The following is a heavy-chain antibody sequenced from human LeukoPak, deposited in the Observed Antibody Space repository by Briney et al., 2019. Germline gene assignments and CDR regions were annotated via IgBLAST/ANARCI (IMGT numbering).Heavy chain of an antibody. V-gene: IGHV1-69*05. Sequence: ASVKVSCKASGGTFSSYAISWVRQAPGQGLEWMGGIIPIFGTANYAQKFQGRVTITTDESTSTAYMELSSLRSEDTAVYYCATLSDYRGSRPFDIWGQGTMVTVSS. CDR1: GGTFSSYA. D-gene: IGHD4-23*01. CDR2: IIPIFGTA. CDR3: ATLSDYRGSRPFDI. J-gene: IGHJ3*02.